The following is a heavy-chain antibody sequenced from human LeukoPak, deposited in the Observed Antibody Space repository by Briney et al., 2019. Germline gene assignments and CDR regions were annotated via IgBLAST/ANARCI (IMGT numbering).Heavy chain of an antibody. CDR1: GFTVSSNY. CDR3: AKIGIGTTVTTYDLHFEDY. V-gene: IGHV3-53*01. D-gene: IGHD4-17*01. J-gene: IGHJ4*02. CDR2: IYSGGST. Sequence: PGGSLRLSCAASGFTVSSNYISWVRQAPGKGLEWVSVIYSGGSTYYADSVKGRFTISRDNSKNTLYLQMNSLRAEDTAVYYCAKIGIGTTVTTYDLHFEDYWGQGTLVTVSS.